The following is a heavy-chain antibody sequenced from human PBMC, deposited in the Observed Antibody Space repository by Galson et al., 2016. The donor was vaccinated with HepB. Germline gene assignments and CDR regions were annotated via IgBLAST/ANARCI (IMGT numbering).Heavy chain of an antibody. CDR3: AREYSYGYHYFYGVDV. J-gene: IGHJ6*02. Sequence: ASGFTFSSYEMNWVRQAPGKGLEWVSYISSSGSTIYYADSVKGRFTISRDNAKNSLYLQMNSLRAEDTAVYYCAREYSYGYHYFYGVDVWGQGTTVTVSS. D-gene: IGHD5-18*01. CDR1: GFTFSSYE. V-gene: IGHV3-48*03. CDR2: ISSSGSTI.